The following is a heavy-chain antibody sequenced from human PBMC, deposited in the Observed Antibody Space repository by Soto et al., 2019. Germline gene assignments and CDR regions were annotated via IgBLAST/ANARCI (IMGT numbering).Heavy chain of an antibody. J-gene: IGHJ6*02. CDR1: GYSFTSYW. CDR2: IYPGDSYT. V-gene: IGHV5-51*01. D-gene: IGHD3-22*01. CDR3: ARHGPRVYYDNSDYYYYGMDV. Sequence: GESLKISCNGSGYSFTSYWIGWVRQMPGKGLGWMGIIYPGDSYTRYSPSFQGQVTISADKSISTAYLQWSSLKASDTAMYYCARHGPRVYYDNSDYYYYGMDVWGQGTTVTVSS.